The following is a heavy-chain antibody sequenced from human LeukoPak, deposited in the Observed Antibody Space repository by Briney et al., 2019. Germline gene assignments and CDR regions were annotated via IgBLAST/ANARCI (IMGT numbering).Heavy chain of an antibody. CDR1: GFTLTDYG. D-gene: IGHD3-22*01. CDR3: ARDRINMMVLVHDSGLDL. V-gene: IGHV3-30*01. CDR2: LSYDGSDR. J-gene: IGHJ5*02. Sequence: PGRSLRLSCAASGFTLTDYGIHWVGQAPGQGLGWVAVLSYDGSDRHYADSVNGRVTISRDSSSDTVSLQMNSLRVEDTAVYFCARDRINMMVLVHDSGLDLWGQGTLVTVSS.